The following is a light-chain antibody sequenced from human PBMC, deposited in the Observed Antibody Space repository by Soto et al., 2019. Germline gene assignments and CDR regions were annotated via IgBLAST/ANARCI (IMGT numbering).Light chain of an antibody. J-gene: IGKJ4*01. CDR2: GAS. V-gene: IGKV3-20*01. CDR3: QQYGSSPQP. Sequence: EIVLTQSPGTLSLSPGERVTLSCRASQSVSSSYLAWYQQKPGQAPRLLIYGASSRATGIPDRFSGSGSGTDFTLTISRLEPEDFAIYYCQQYGSSPQPFGGGTKVEIK. CDR1: QSVSSSY.